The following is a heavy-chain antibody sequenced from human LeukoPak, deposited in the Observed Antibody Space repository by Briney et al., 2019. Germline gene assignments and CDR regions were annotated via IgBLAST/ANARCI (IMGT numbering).Heavy chain of an antibody. CDR3: ARGAMVRGVIITFDP. J-gene: IGHJ5*02. CDR2: IYHSGST. Sequence: TSETLSLTCAVSGGSISSGGYCWSWIRQPPGKGLEWIGYIYHSGSTYYNPSLKSRVTISVDRSKNQFSLKLSSVTAADTTVYYCARGAMVRGVIITFDPWGQGTLVTVSS. V-gene: IGHV4-30-2*01. D-gene: IGHD3-10*01. CDR1: GGSISSGGYC.